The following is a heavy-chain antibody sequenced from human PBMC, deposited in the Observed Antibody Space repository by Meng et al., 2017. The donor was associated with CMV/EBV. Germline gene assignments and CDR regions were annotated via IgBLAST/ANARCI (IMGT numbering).Heavy chain of an antibody. CDR2: IKQDGSEK. Sequence: GESLKISCAASGFTFSSYWMSWVRQAPGKGLEWVANIKQDGSEKYYVDSVKGRFTIPRDNAKNSLYLQMNSLRAEDTAVYYCAGVGGEMATTQNGAVYYGMDVWGQGTTVTVSS. J-gene: IGHJ6*02. D-gene: IGHD5-24*01. CDR3: AGVGGEMATTQNGAVYYGMDV. CDR1: GFTFSSYW. V-gene: IGHV3-7*01.